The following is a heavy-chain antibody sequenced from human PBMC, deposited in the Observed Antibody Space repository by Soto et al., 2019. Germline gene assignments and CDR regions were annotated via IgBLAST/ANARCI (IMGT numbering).Heavy chain of an antibody. CDR3: ARESRSSWSH. CDR1: XDSVSTNSAA. CDR2: TYYRSKWYN. J-gene: IGHJ4*02. D-gene: IGHD6-13*01. Sequence: SQTLSLTCAISXDSVSTNSAACNWIRQSPSRGLEWLGRTYYRSKWYNDYAVSVKSRITINPDTSKNQFSLQLNSVTPEDTAVYYCARESRSSWSHWGQGTPVTVSS. V-gene: IGHV6-1*01.